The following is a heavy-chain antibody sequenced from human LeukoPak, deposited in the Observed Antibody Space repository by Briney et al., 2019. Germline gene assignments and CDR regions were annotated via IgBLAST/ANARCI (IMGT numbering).Heavy chain of an antibody. CDR3: ANRECGGDCYYSYGMDV. CDR2: ISSSSSYI. CDR1: GFTFTTYS. D-gene: IGHD2-21*02. V-gene: IGHV3-21*06. Sequence: KSGGSLRLSCAASGFTFTTYSMNWVRQAPGKGLEWVSSISSSSSYIYYIDSVKGRFTISRDNAKNSLYLQMNGLRTEDTAVYYCANRECGGDCYYSYGMDVWGQGTTVTVSS. J-gene: IGHJ6*02.